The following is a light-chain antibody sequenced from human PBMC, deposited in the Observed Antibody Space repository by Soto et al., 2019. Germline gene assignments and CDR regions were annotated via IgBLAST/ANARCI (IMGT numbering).Light chain of an antibody. J-gene: IGLJ2*01. V-gene: IGLV2-23*01. CDR3: CSYVDTVL. CDR2: EDI. Sequence: QSALTQPASVSGSPGQSITISCTGARSDSLVSWYQQHPDKAPTVIIYEDIKRPSGVSSRFSGSRSGNTASLTIFGLQDEDEADYYCCSYVDTVLFGGGTKVTVL. CDR1: RSDSL.